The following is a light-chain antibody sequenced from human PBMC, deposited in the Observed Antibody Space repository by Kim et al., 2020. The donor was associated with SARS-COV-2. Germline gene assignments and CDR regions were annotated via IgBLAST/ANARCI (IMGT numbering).Light chain of an antibody. CDR2: GKN. J-gene: IGLJ2*01. V-gene: IGLV3-19*01. CDR3: NSRDSSGNHLI. Sequence: ALGKTVRIKCQGDSLRSYYASWYQQKTGQAPVLVIYGKNNRHSGIPDRFSGSSSGNTASLTITGAQAEDKADYYCNSRDSSGNHLIFGGGTQLTVL. CDR1: SLRSYY.